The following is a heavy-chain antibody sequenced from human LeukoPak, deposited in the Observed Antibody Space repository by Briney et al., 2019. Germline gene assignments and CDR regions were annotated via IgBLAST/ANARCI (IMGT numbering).Heavy chain of an antibody. CDR2: INPNSGST. D-gene: IGHD5-18*01. CDR1: GYTFTGYY. J-gene: IGHJ4*02. CDR3: ARAFRDRAVADSYYFDY. V-gene: IGHV1-2*02. Sequence: GASVKVSCKASGYTFTGYYMHWVRQAPGQGLEWMGWINPNSGSTNYAQKFQGRVTMTRDTSTSTVDMELRSLGAEDTAVYSRARAFRDRAVADSYYFDYWGQGTLVTVSS.